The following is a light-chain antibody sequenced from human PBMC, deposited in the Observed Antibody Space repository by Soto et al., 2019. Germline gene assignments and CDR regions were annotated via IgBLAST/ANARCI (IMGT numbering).Light chain of an antibody. CDR2: GAS. CDR1: QSVSSSY. CDR3: QQYDTSLYT. V-gene: IGKV3-20*01. J-gene: IGKJ2*01. Sequence: EIVLTQSPGTLSLSPGERATLSCRASQSVSSSYLAWYQQKPGQAPRLLIYGASRSATGIPDRFSGSGSATDFTLTISRLEPEDFAVYYCQQYDTSLYTFGQGTKLEIK.